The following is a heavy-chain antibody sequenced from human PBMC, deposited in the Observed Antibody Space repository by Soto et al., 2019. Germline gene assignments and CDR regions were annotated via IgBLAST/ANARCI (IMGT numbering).Heavy chain of an antibody. Sequence: PGGSLRLSCAASGFTFSSYAMSWVRQAPGKGLEWVSAISGSGGSTYYADSVKGRFTISRDNSKNTLYLQMNSLRAEDTAVYYCAKDSVTIFGVVIPSLFLVYSGQGTLVNVSS. CDR1: GFTFSSYA. J-gene: IGHJ4*02. V-gene: IGHV3-23*01. CDR2: ISGSGGST. CDR3: AKDSVTIFGVVIPSLFLVY. D-gene: IGHD3-3*01.